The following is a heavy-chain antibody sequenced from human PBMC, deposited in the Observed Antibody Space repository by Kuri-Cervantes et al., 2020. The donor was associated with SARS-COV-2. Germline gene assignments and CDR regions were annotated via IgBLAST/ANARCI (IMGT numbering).Heavy chain of an antibody. V-gene: IGHV3-30*04. D-gene: IGHD4-23*01. CDR1: GFTFSSYA. J-gene: IGHJ1*01. CDR2: MSYDGTNK. CDR3: AGATVVPYFHH. Sequence: GGSLRLSCAASGFTFSSYAMYWVRQAPGKGLEWVALMSYDGTNKYYADSVKGRFTISRDNSKSTLYLQMNSLRPADTAVYYCAGATVVPYFHHWGQGTLVTVSS.